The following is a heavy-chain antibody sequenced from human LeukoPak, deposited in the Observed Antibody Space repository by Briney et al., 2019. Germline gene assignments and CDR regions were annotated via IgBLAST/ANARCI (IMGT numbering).Heavy chain of an antibody. D-gene: IGHD5-12*01. CDR1: GFTFSDYS. CDR2: ISLSSSFI. J-gene: IGHJ6*03. V-gene: IGHV3-48*01. Sequence: GGSLRLSCEVSGFTFSDYSMSWVRQAPGKGLEWVSYISLSSSFIYYADSVKGRFTISRDNSKNTLYLQMNSLRAEDTAVYYCAKDTVKVATIRRVPHYMDVWGKGTTVTVSS. CDR3: AKDTVKVATIRRVPHYMDV.